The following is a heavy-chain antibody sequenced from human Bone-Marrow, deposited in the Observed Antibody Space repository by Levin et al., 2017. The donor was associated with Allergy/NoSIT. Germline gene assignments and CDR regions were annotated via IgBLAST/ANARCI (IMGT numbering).Heavy chain of an antibody. Sequence: PGESLKISCAASGFTFSSYSMNWVRQAPGKGLEWVSYISSSSSTIYYADSVKGRFTISRDNAKNSLYLQMNSLRDEDTAVYYCARGTTRSFWSGYVDAFDIWGQGTMVTVSS. CDR1: GFTFSSYS. D-gene: IGHD3-3*01. CDR3: ARGTTRSFWSGYVDAFDI. CDR2: ISSSSSTI. J-gene: IGHJ3*02. V-gene: IGHV3-48*02.